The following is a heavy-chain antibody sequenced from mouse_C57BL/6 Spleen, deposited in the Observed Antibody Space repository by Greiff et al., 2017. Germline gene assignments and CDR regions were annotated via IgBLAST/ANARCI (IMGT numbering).Heavy chain of an antibody. CDR3: ARWDDDEGRAMDY. J-gene: IGHJ4*01. V-gene: IGHV1-52*01. CDR2: IDPSDSET. CDR1: GYTFTSYW. Sequence: QVQLQQPGAELVRPGSSVKLSCKASGYTFTSYWMHWVKQRPIQGLEWIGNIDPSDSETHYNQKFKDKATLTVDKSSSTAYMQLSSLTSEDSAVYYCARWDDDEGRAMDYCGQGTSVTVSS. D-gene: IGHD2-4*01.